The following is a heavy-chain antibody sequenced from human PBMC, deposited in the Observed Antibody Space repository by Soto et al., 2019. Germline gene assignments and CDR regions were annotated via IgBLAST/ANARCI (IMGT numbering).Heavy chain of an antibody. CDR3: ARVAWGVGATTVHFDY. CDR1: GFTFSSYD. D-gene: IGHD1-26*01. Sequence: QVQLVESGGGVVQPGRSLRLSCAASGFTFSSYDMHWVRQAPGKGLEWVAVISYDGSNKYYADSVKGRFTISRDNSKNTLYLQMNSLRAEDTAVYYCARVAWGVGATTVHFDYWGQGTLVTVSS. J-gene: IGHJ4*02. CDR2: ISYDGSNK. V-gene: IGHV3-30-3*01.